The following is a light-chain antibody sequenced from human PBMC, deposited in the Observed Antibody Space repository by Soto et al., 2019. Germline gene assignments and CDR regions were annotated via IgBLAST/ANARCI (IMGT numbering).Light chain of an antibody. CDR1: QSVSSN. V-gene: IGKV3-15*01. CDR2: GAS. J-gene: IGKJ1*01. Sequence: EIVMTQSPGTLSVSPGERATLSCRASQSVSSNLAWDQQKTGQAPRLLIYGASTRATGIPARFSGSRSWTEFTLTISSLQSEDFAVYYCQQYNNWPRTFGQGTKVDIK. CDR3: QQYNNWPRT.